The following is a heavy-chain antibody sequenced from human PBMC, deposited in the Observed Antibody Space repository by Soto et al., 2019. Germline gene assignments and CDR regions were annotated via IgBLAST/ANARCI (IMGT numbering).Heavy chain of an antibody. CDR3: AKDPISSDGGYYLYYFDS. V-gene: IGHV3-23*01. J-gene: IGHJ4*01. CDR1: GFTFSRYA. Sequence: PGGSLRLSCAASGFTFSRYAVSWVRQAPGKGLEWVSAISGSGGSTYFRDTVRGRFTISRDNSKNTLYLQMDSLRAEDTAVYYCAKDPISSDGGYYLYYFDSWGHGTLVTVSS. D-gene: IGHD3-22*01. CDR2: ISGSGGST.